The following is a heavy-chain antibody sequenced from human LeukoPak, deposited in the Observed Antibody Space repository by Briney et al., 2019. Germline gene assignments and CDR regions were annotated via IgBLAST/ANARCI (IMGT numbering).Heavy chain of an antibody. V-gene: IGHV3-30*03. J-gene: IGHJ4*02. D-gene: IGHD6-19*01. CDR2: ISYDGSNK. CDR1: GFTFSSYG. Sequence: GGSLRLSCAASGFTFSSYGMHWVRQAPGKGLEWVAVISYDGSNKYYADSVKGRFTISRDNAKNSLYLQMNSLRAEDTAVYYCARLDSSGWYYWGQGTLVTVSS. CDR3: ARLDSSGWYY.